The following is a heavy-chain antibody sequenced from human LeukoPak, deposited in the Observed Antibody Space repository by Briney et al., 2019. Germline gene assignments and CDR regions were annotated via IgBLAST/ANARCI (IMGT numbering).Heavy chain of an antibody. Sequence: GGSLRLSCSASGFTFSSYAMSWVRQAPGKGVEWVSAISGSGGSTYYADSVKGRFTISRDNSKNTLYLQMNSLRAEDTAVYYCAKDVAAMVRGPYVRDWFDPWGQGTLVTVSS. D-gene: IGHD3-10*01. V-gene: IGHV3-23*01. CDR3: AKDVAAMVRGPYVRDWFDP. J-gene: IGHJ5*02. CDR2: ISGSGGST. CDR1: GFTFSSYA.